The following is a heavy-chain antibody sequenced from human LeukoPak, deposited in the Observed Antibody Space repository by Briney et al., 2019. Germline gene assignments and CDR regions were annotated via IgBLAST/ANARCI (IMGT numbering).Heavy chain of an antibody. CDR3: ATGGLYFYSD. CDR2: INSDGSWT. CDR1: GNYW. Sequence: PGGSLRLSCAASGNYWMHWVRQAPGKGLVWVSHINSDGSWTSYADSVKGRFTVSKDNSKKTLYLQMSSLRAEDTAIYYCATGGLYFYSDWGQGILVTVSS. V-gene: IGHV3-74*01. J-gene: IGHJ4*02. D-gene: IGHD1-26*01.